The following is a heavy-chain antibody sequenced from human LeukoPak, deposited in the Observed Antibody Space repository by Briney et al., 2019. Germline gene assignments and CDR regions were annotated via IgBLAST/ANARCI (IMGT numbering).Heavy chain of an antibody. CDR2: FDPEDGET. Sequence: ASVKVSCEVSGYTLTELSMHWVRQAPGKGLEWMGGFDPEDGETIYAQKFQGRVTMTEDTSTDTAYMELSSLRSEDTAVYYCATIGPYDILTVMGFDYWGQGTLVTVSS. CDR1: GYTLTELS. CDR3: ATIGPYDILTVMGFDY. J-gene: IGHJ4*02. V-gene: IGHV1-24*01. D-gene: IGHD3-9*01.